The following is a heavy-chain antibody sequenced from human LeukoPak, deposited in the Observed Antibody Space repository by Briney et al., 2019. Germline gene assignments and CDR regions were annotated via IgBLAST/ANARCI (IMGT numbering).Heavy chain of an antibody. CDR2: ISGSGGST. D-gene: IGHD3-10*01. CDR1: GFTFSSYA. Sequence: GGSLRLSCAASGFTFSSYAMSWVRQAPGKGLEWVSAISGSGGSTYYADSVKGRFTISRDNSKNTLYLQMNSLRAEDTAVYYCAKDPTYGSGGYLVNWFDPWGQGTLVTVSS. V-gene: IGHV3-23*01. CDR3: AKDPTYGSGGYLVNWFDP. J-gene: IGHJ5*02.